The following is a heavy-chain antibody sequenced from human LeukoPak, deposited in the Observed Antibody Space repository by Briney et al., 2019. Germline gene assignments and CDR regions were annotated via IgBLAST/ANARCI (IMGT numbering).Heavy chain of an antibody. Sequence: PRASVKVSCKASGYTFTSYDINWVRQATGQGLEWMGWMNPNSGNTGYAQKFQGRVTTTRNTSISTAYMELSSLRSEDTAVYYCARGGYSGYELLDWGQGTLVTVSS. V-gene: IGHV1-8*01. D-gene: IGHD5-12*01. CDR1: GYTFTSYD. CDR3: ARGGYSGYELLD. J-gene: IGHJ4*02. CDR2: MNPNSGNT.